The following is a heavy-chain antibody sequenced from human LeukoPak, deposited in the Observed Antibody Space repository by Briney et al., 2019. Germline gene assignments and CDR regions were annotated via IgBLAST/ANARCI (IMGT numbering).Heavy chain of an antibody. CDR3: ARSGGSWPYGMDV. Sequence: SETLSLTCTVSGVSISSYYWSWIRQPPGKGLRWIGYTYSSGSTNYNPSLKSRVTISVDTSKNQFSLKLSSVTAADTAVYYCARSGGSWPYGMDVWGQGTTVTVSS. V-gene: IGHV4-59*01. D-gene: IGHD6-13*01. J-gene: IGHJ6*02. CDR2: TYSSGST. CDR1: GVSISSYY.